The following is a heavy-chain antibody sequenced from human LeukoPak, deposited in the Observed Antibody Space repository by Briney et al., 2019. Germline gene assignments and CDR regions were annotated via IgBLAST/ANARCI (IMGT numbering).Heavy chain of an antibody. Sequence: GGSLRLSCAASGFTFSSYGMNWVRQAPGKGLEWVSSISSGSTYKYYADSMKGRFTISRDNSKNTLYLQMNSLRAEDTAVYYCAKDGGGSSWYRHYYYMDVWGKGTTVTVSS. CDR2: ISSGSTYK. V-gene: IGHV3-21*04. CDR1: GFTFSSYG. J-gene: IGHJ6*03. D-gene: IGHD6-13*01. CDR3: AKDGGGSSWYRHYYYMDV.